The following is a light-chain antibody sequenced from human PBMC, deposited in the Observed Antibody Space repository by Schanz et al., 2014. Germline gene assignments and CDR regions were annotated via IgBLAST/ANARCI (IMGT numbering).Light chain of an antibody. J-gene: IGKJ1*01. Sequence: EIVLTQSPGTLSLSPGERGILSCRASQSIRSSYLAWYQQKPGQAPRLLIYGASSRATGIPDRFSGSGSGTDFTLTISRLEPEDFAVYYCQQYGSSPGTFGHGTKVEIK. V-gene: IGKV3-20*01. CDR2: GAS. CDR1: QSIRSSY. CDR3: QQYGSSPGT.